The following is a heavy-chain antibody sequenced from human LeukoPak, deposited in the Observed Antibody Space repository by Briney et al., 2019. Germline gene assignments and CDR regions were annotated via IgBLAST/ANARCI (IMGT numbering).Heavy chain of an antibody. CDR3: TRFLYYYDSSGYSHDFDY. D-gene: IGHD3-22*01. V-gene: IGHV3-49*03. Sequence: GRSLRLSCTASGFTFGDYAMSWFRRAPGKGLEWVGFIRSKAYGGTTEYAASVKGRFTISRDDSKSIAYLQMNSLKTEDTAVYYCTRFLYYYDSSGYSHDFDYWGQGTLVTVSS. CDR2: IRSKAYGGTT. J-gene: IGHJ4*02. CDR1: GFTFGDYA.